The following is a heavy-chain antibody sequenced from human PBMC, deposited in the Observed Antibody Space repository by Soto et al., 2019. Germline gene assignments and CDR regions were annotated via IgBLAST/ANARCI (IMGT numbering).Heavy chain of an antibody. CDR2: IYWDDHK. V-gene: IGHV2-5*02. J-gene: IGHJ4*02. Sequence: QITLKESGPTLVKPTQTLTLTCTFSGFSLSTSGVGVGWIRQPPGKALEWLALIYWDDHKRYSPSLKSRLTITKDTSKNQVVLTMTNMDPVDTATYYCAHIPPTSYGQTTFDYWGQGTLVTVSS. CDR3: AHIPPTSYGQTTFDY. CDR1: GFSLSTSGVG. D-gene: IGHD5-18*01.